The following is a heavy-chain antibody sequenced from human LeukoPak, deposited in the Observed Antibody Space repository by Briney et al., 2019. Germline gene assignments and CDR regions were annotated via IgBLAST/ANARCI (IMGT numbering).Heavy chain of an antibody. CDR1: GFTFSSYS. V-gene: IGHV3-21*01. J-gene: IGHJ4*02. Sequence: GGSLRLSCAASGFTFSSYSMNWVRQAPGKGLEWVSSISSSSSYIYYADSVKGRFTISRDNSKNTLYLQMNSLRAEDTAVYYCARGERSTSWEYYFDYWGQGTLVTVSS. D-gene: IGHD2-2*01. CDR3: ARGERSTSWEYYFDY. CDR2: ISSSSSYI.